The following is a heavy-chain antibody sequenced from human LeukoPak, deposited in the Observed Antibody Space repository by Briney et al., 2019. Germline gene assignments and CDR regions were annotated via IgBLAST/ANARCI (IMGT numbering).Heavy chain of an antibody. CDR2: INPNSGGT. V-gene: IGHV1-2*04. CDR3: ARASRRGQSGYGMDV. CDR1: GYTFTGYY. D-gene: IGHD3-10*01. J-gene: IGHJ6*04. Sequence: ASVKVSCKASGYTFTGYYVHWVRQAPGQGLEWMGWINPNSGGTNYAQKFQGWVTMTRDTSISTAYMELSRLRSDDTAVYYCARASRRGQSGYGMDVWGKGTTVTVSS.